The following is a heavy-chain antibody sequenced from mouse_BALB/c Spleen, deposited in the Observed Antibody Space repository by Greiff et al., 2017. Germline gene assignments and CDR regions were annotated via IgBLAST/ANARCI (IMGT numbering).Heavy chain of an antibody. CDR3: AREKGYGKGYYFDY. J-gene: IGHJ2*01. V-gene: IGHV5-9-4*01. D-gene: IGHD2-1*01. CDR1: GFTFSSYA. CDR2: ISSGGSYT. Sequence: EVKLVESGGGLVKPGGSLKLSCAASGFTFSSYAMSWVRQSPEKRLEWVAEISSGGSYTYYPDTVTGRFTISRDNAKNTLYLEMSSLRSEDTAMYYCAREKGYGKGYYFDYWGQGTTLTVSS.